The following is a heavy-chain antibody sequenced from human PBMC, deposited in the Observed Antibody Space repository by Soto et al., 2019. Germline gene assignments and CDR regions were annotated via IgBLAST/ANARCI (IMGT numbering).Heavy chain of an antibody. CDR2: IYYSWST. V-gene: IGHV4-61*01. J-gene: IGHJ4*02. CDR3: ARVGNYDSSGHYLFDY. D-gene: IGHD3-22*01. CDR1: VRSVSSGSYY. Sequence: PSSTLSLTCTVSVRSVSSGSYYWSWIRQHPGRGLEWIGYIYYSWSTNYNPSLKSRVTISVDTSKNQFSLKLSSVTAADTAVYYCARVGNYDSSGHYLFDYWGQGTLVTVHS.